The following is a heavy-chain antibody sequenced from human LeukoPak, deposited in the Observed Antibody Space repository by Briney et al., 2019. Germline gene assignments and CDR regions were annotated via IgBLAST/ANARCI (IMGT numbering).Heavy chain of an antibody. V-gene: IGHV1-8*01. CDR2: MNPNTGDT. D-gene: IGHD5-24*01. CDR3: VSNTDTVEIPGAMSYNWFDP. CDR1: GYTFTSYD. Sequence: ASVKVSCKASGYTFTSYDINWVRQATGQGLEWMGWMNPNTGDTGYAQKFQGRITMTWDTSISTAYMDLSSLRSEDTAVYYCVSNTDTVEIPGAMSYNWFDPWGQGTLVTVSS. J-gene: IGHJ5*02.